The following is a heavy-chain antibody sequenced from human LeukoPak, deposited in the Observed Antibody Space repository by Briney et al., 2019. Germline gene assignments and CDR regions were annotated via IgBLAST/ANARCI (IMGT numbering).Heavy chain of an antibody. D-gene: IGHD1-14*01. CDR1: GYTFTSYY. Sequence: ASVKVSCKASGYTFTSYYMHWVRQAPGQGLEWMGIINPSGGSTSYAQKFQGRVTMTRGMSTSTVYMELSSLRSEDTAVYYCARDPELNYYYYYMDVWGKGTTVTVSS. V-gene: IGHV1-46*01. J-gene: IGHJ6*03. CDR3: ARDPELNYYYYYMDV. CDR2: INPSGGST.